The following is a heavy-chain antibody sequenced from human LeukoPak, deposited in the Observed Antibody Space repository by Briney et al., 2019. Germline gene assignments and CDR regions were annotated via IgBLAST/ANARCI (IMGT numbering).Heavy chain of an antibody. J-gene: IGHJ3*02. CDR2: ISGSGGST. V-gene: IGHV3-23*01. CDR3: ALHGGSI. D-gene: IGHD6-25*01. CDR1: GFTVSSNY. Sequence: GGSLRLSCAASGFTVSSNYMSWVRQAPGKGLEWVSAISGSGGSTYYADSVRGRFTISRDNSKNTLYLQMNSLRAEDTAVYYCALHGGSIWGQGTMVTVSS.